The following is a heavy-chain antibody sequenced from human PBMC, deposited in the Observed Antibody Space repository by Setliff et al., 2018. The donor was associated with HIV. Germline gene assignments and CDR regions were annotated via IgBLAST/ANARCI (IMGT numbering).Heavy chain of an antibody. CDR3: ARGQPQGGGTYWSAFDI. J-gene: IGHJ3*02. V-gene: IGHV4-4*02. Sequence: SETLSLTCAVSGGSISSSEWWSWVRQPPGKGLEWIGSIYYSGSTHYKPSLKSRVTISLDTSKTQFSLKLNSVTAADTAVYYCARGQPQGGGTYWSAFDIWGQGTMVTVSS. D-gene: IGHD1-26*01. CDR2: IYYSGST. CDR1: GGSISSSEW.